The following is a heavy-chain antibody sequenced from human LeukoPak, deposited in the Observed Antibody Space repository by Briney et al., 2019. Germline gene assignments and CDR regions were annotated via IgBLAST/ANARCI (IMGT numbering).Heavy chain of an antibody. J-gene: IGHJ5*02. Sequence: ASQTLSLTCTVSGASISSGDYYWSWLRQPPGKGLEWIGYIYNRGSTFYNPSLKSRLTISVDTSKKQFSLKLSSVAAADTAVYYCARAKGPGAHYNWFDPWGQGTLVTVSS. CDR1: GASISSGDYY. CDR3: ARAKGPGAHYNWFDP. CDR2: IYNRGST. D-gene: IGHD2-2*01. V-gene: IGHV4-30-4*01.